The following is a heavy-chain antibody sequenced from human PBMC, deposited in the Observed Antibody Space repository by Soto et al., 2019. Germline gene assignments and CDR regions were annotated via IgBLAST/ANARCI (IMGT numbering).Heavy chain of an antibody. CDR2: ISSLSSTI. V-gene: IGHV3-48*02. CDR1: GFTFSSYS. CDR3: ARDYSSSWYWVMDV. Sequence: GGSLRLSCAASGFTFSSYSMNWFRQAPGKGPEWVSYISSLSSTIYYADSVKGRFTISRDNAKNSLYLEMNSLRDEDTAVYYCARDYSSSWYWVMDVWGQGTTVTVSS. D-gene: IGHD6-13*01. J-gene: IGHJ6*02.